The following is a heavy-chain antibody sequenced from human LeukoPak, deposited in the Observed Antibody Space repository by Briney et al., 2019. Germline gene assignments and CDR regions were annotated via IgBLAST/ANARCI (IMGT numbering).Heavy chain of an antibody. V-gene: IGHV4-34*01. J-gene: IGHJ6*04. CDR1: GGSFSGYY. D-gene: IGHD3-10*01. CDR2: INHSGST. CDR3: ARGSTYYYGSESYSGNYYYGMDV. Sequence: SETLSLTCAVYGGSFSGYYWSWIRQPPGKGLEWIGEINHSGSTNYNPSLKSRVTISVDTSKNQFSLKLSSVTAADTAVYYCARGSTYYYGSESYSGNYYYGMDVWGKGTTVTVSS.